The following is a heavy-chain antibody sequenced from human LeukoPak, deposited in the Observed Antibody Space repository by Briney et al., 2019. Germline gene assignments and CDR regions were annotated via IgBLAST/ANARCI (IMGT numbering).Heavy chain of an antibody. CDR3: ARPAYYSSGWENYFDY. CDR2: IIPIFGTA. D-gene: IGHD6-19*01. CDR1: GGTFSSYA. Sequence: ASVKVSCKASGGTFSSYAISWVRQAPGQGLEWMGGIIPIFGTANYAQKFQGRVTITTDESTSTAYMELSSLRSEDTAVYYCARPAYYSSGWENYFDYWGQGTLVTVSS. V-gene: IGHV1-69*05. J-gene: IGHJ4*02.